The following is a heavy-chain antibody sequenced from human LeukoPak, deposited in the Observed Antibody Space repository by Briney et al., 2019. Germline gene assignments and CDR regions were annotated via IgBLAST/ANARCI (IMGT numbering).Heavy chain of an antibody. CDR3: ASHDCSSTSCYVGY. V-gene: IGHV4-59*08. Sequence: ASETLSLTCTVSGGSISSYYWSWIRQPPGKGLEWIGYIYYSGSTNYNPSLKSRVTISVDTSKNQFSLKLSSVTAADTAVYYCASHDCSSTSCYVGYWGQGTLVTVSS. J-gene: IGHJ4*02. CDR2: IYYSGST. CDR1: GGSISSYY. D-gene: IGHD2-2*01.